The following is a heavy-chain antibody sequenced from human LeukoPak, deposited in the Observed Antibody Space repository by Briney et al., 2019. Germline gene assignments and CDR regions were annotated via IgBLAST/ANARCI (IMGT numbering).Heavy chain of an antibody. CDR3: ARGANGYDRDY. CDR2: ISSSSSYI. CDR1: GFTFSSYS. D-gene: IGHD3-9*01. Sequence: GGSLRLSCAASGFTFSSYSMNWVRQAPGKGLEWVSSISSSSSYIYYADSVKGRFTISRDNAKNSLYRQMNSLRAEDTAVYYCARGANGYDRDYWGQGTLVTVSS. J-gene: IGHJ4*02. V-gene: IGHV3-21*01.